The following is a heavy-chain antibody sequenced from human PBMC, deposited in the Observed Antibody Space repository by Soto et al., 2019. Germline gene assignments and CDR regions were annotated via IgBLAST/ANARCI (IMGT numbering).Heavy chain of an antibody. CDR2: IWYDGSNK. D-gene: IGHD4-17*01. CDR3: ARLYGDYPRGVNYFDY. J-gene: IGHJ4*02. CDR1: GFTFNRLG. Sequence: QVQLLESGGGVVQPGRSLRLSCAASGFTFNRLGMHWVRQAPGKGLEWVATIWYDGSNKFYADSVKGRFTISRDNXKXXLYLQMDSLRADDTAVYYCARLYGDYPRGVNYFDYWGQGTLVTVSS. V-gene: IGHV3-33*01.